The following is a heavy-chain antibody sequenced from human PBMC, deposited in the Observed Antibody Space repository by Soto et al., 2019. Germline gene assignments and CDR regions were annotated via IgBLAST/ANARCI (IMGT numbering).Heavy chain of an antibody. V-gene: IGHV3-49*03. CDR1: GFTFGDYP. D-gene: IGHD6-19*01. Sequence: PGGSLRLSCTTSGFTFGDYPMSWFSQAPGKGLEWVNFIRSKSYGGTTEYAASVKGRFTITRDDSKSIAYLQMNSLKTEDTAMYYCARGGAVAVDAFDIWGQGTMVTVSS. CDR3: ARGGAVAVDAFDI. CDR2: IRSKSYGGTT. J-gene: IGHJ3*02.